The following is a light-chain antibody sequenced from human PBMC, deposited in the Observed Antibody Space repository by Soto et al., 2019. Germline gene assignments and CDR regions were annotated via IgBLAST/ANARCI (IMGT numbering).Light chain of an antibody. J-gene: IGKJ5*01. V-gene: IGKV1-39*01. Sequence: DIQMTQSPSSLSASVGDRVTITCRASQSISSYLNWYQQKPGKAPKLLIYAASSVQSGVPSRFSGSGSGTDFTLTISSLQPEDFATYYCQQSYSTPHTFGQVTRLAIK. CDR1: QSISSY. CDR3: QQSYSTPHT. CDR2: AAS.